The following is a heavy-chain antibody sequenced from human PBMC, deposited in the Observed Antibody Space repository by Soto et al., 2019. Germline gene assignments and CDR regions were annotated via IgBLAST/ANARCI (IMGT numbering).Heavy chain of an antibody. J-gene: IGHJ4*02. CDR2: ISGSGGST. CDR3: AKVSYDFWSGYYRYFDY. V-gene: IGHV3-23*01. D-gene: IGHD3-3*01. Sequence: EVQLLESGGGLVQPGGSLRLSCAASGFTFSSYAMSWVRQAPGKGLEWVSAISGSGGSTYYADSVKGRFTISRDNSKNTLYLQMNRLRAEDTAVYYCAKVSYDFWSGYYRYFDYWGQGTLVTVSS. CDR1: GFTFSSYA.